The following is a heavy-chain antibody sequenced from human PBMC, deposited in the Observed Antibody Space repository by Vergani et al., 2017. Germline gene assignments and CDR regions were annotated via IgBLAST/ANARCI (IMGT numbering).Heavy chain of an antibody. D-gene: IGHD7-27*01. Sequence: EVQLVESGGGLVQPGRSLRLSCAASGFRFDDYAMHWVRQAPGKGLEWVSGISWNSVSIGYADSVKGRFTISRDKAKNSLYLQMDSLRAEDTALYYCAKRGLTGSGLDYWGQGTLVTVSS. J-gene: IGHJ4*02. V-gene: IGHV3-9*01. CDR3: AKRGLTGSGLDY. CDR2: ISWNSVSI. CDR1: GFRFDDYA.